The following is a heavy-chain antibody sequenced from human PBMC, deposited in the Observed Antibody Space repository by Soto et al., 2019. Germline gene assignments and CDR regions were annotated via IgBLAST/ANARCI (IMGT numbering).Heavy chain of an antibody. J-gene: IGHJ4*02. V-gene: IGHV3-7*05. CDR1: GVTFSNYW. CDR3: ARLITPRVLDS. CDR2: MKQDGSEK. D-gene: IGHD1-20*01. Sequence: EVQLVESGGGLVQPGGSLRLSCAASGVTFSNYWMGWVRQAPGKGLEWVANMKQDGSEKDYVGSVKGRFTISRDNAKNSLYLQMNSLTTEDTAVYYCARLITPRVLDSWGQGTLVTVSS.